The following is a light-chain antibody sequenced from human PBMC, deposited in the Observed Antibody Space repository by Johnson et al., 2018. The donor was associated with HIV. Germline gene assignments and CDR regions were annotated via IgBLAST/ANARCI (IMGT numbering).Light chain of an antibody. V-gene: IGLV1-51*02. CDR1: SSNIGNNY. CDR2: ENN. J-gene: IGLJ1*01. Sequence: HSVLTQPPSVSAASGQKVTISCSGSSSNIGNNYVSWYQQFPGTAPKLLIYENNKRPSGIPDRFSGSKSGTSATLGITGLQTGDEADYYCGTWDSSLIAHVFGTGTKVTVL. CDR3: GTWDSSLIAHV.